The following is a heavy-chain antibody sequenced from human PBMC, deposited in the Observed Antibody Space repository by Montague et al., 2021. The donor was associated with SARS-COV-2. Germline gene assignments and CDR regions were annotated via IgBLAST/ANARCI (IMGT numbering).Heavy chain of an antibody. V-gene: IGHV4-38-2*02. CDR2: IWHGGST. CDR3: ARTSQYCTPTNCYLPNAMDV. D-gene: IGHD2-8*01. CDR1: GYSITHAYY. Sequence: ETLSLTCTVSGYSITHAYYWGWIRQPPGKGLEWIGNIWHGGSTYYNPSLKSRVTISVDTSNNQFSLKLTSVTAADTAVYYCARTSQYCTPTNCYLPNAMDVWGQGTTVTVSS. J-gene: IGHJ6*02.